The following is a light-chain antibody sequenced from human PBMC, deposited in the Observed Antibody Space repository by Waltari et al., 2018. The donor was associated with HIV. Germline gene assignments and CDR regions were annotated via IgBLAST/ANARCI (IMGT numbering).Light chain of an antibody. V-gene: IGLV2-8*01. Sequence: QSALTQPPSASGSPGQSVTISCTGTSSDVGGYKYSSCYQQHPGKAPKLMIYEVSKRPPGVPVRCSGSKSGNTASLTVSGLQAEDEADYYCPSYTGSNNFVVFGGGTKLTVL. J-gene: IGLJ2*01. CDR1: SSDVGGYKY. CDR3: PSYTGSNNFVV. CDR2: EVS.